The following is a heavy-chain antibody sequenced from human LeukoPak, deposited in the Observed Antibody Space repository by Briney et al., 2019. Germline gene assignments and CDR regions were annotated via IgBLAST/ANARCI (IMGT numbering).Heavy chain of an antibody. V-gene: IGHV3-7*01. CDR2: IKPDGTEI. CDR3: ARGGLEWLSY. Sequence: GGSLRLSCAASEFSFSRYWMMWVRQAPGKGLEWVANIKPDGTEIYYGDSVKGRFTISRDSAKNSLYLQMNSLRDEDTAVYYCARGGLEWLSYWGQGTLVTVSS. D-gene: IGHD6-19*01. J-gene: IGHJ4*02. CDR1: EFSFSRYW.